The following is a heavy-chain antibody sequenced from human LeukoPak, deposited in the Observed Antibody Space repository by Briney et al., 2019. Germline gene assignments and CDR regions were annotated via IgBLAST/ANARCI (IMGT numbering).Heavy chain of an antibody. Sequence: TSETLSLTCAVYGGSFSGYSWSWFRQPPGKGLEWIGYIYYTVYTNYNPSLKSRVTISVGRSKKQFSLKLSSVTAADTAVYYCARHGDVLLWFGELFRDSGYFDYWGQGTLVTVSS. CDR3: ARHGDVLLWFGELFRDSGYFDY. V-gene: IGHV4-59*08. CDR1: GGSFSGYS. D-gene: IGHD3-10*01. CDR2: IYYTVYT. J-gene: IGHJ4*02.